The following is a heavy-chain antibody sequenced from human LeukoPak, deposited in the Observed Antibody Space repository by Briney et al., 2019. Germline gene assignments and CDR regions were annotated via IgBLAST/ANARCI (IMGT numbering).Heavy chain of an antibody. CDR3: ARGRQQLAH. Sequence: SENLSLTCTVSGGSISSYYWSWIRQPPGKGLEWIGYIYYSGSTNYNPSLMSRVTISVDTSKNQFSLKLSSVTAADTAVYYCARGRQQLAHWGQGTLVTVSS. V-gene: IGHV4-59*01. CDR2: IYYSGST. CDR1: GGSISSYY. J-gene: IGHJ4*02. D-gene: IGHD6-13*01.